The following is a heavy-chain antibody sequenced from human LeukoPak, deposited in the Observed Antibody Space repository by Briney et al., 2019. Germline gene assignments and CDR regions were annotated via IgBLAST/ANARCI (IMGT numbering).Heavy chain of an antibody. Sequence: SETLSLTCTVSGGAVSSGSYYWSWIRQPPGQRLEWIGCIHYSGSTKYNPSLKSRVTMSVDSSKNQFSLKVTSVTAADTAIYYCTRTNYGDYNWFDPWGQGTLVTVSS. D-gene: IGHD4-17*01. V-gene: IGHV4-61*01. CDR1: GGAVSSGSYY. J-gene: IGHJ5*02. CDR3: TRTNYGDYNWFDP. CDR2: IHYSGST.